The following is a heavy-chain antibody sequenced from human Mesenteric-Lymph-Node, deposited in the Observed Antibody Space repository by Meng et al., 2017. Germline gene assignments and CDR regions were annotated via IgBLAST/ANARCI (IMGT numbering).Heavy chain of an antibody. D-gene: IGHD3-22*01. CDR1: GYTFTSYD. J-gene: IGHJ4*02. CDR3: AREHSNYYDSSGLDY. CDR2: IIPIFGTA. Sequence: SVKVSCKASGYTFTSYDINWVRQAPGQGLEWMGGIIPIFGTANYAQKFQGRVTITADESTSTAYMELSSLRSEDTAVYYCAREHSNYYDSSGLDYWGQGTLVTVSS. V-gene: IGHV1-69*13.